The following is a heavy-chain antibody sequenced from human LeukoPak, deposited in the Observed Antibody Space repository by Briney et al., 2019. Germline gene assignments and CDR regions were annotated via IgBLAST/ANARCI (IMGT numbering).Heavy chain of an antibody. J-gene: IGHJ5*02. CDR2: VHHSGST. D-gene: IGHD6-19*01. V-gene: IGHV4-39*01. Sequence: SETLSLTWTVSGGSIRSTSYYWGWIRQPPGKGLEWLGSVHHSGSTYDNPSLKSRVTISVDTSKNQFSLKLISVTVADTAVYYCARRSTVAGRGRFDPWGQGTLVTVSS. CDR1: GGSIRSTSYY. CDR3: ARRSTVAGRGRFDP.